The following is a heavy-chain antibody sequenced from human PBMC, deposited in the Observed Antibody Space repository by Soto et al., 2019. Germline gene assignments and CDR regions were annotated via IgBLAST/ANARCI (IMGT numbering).Heavy chain of an antibody. CDR3: ARARYQLLHPYYYGMDV. Sequence: SETLSPTCTVSGGSLSSYYWSWIRQSPGKGLEWIGYIHYSGSTKSNPSLKSRVTISVDTSRNQVSLKLSSVTAADSAVYFCARARYQLLHPYYYGMDVWGQGTTVTVSS. D-gene: IGHD2-2*01. CDR1: GGSLSSYY. J-gene: IGHJ6*02. V-gene: IGHV4-59*01. CDR2: IHYSGST.